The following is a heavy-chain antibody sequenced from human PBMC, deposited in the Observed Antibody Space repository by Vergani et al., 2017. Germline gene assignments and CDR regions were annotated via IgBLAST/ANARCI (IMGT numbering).Heavy chain of an antibody. CDR2: INPSGGST. J-gene: IGHJ5*02. V-gene: IGHV1-46*01. CDR1: GYTFTSYY. CDR3: ARSKVVVAATQAGWFDP. D-gene: IGHD2-15*01. Sequence: QVQLVQSGAEVKKPGASVKVSCKASGYTFTSYYMHWVRQAPGQGLEWMGIINPSGGSTSYAQKFQGRVTMTRDTSTSTVYMELSSLRSDDTAVYYCARSKVVVAATQAGWFDPWGQGTLVTVSS.